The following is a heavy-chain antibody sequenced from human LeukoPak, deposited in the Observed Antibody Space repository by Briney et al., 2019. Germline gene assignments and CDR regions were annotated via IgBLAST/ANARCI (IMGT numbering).Heavy chain of an antibody. CDR1: GFTFSSYA. V-gene: IGHV3-23*01. Sequence: PGGSLRLSCAASGFTFSSYAMSWVRQAPGKGLEWVSAISGSGGSTYYADSVKGRFTISRGNSKNTLYLQMNSLRAEDTAVYYCAKPGLSGSYWSADYWGQGTLVTVSS. CDR3: AKPGLSGSYWSADY. CDR2: ISGSGGST. D-gene: IGHD1-26*01. J-gene: IGHJ4*02.